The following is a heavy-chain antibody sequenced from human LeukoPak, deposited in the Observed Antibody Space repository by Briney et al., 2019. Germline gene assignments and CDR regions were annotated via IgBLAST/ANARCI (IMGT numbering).Heavy chain of an antibody. J-gene: IGHJ4*02. Sequence: GGSLRLSCAASRFSFSSYSMNRVRQAPGKGLEWVSYISSGSPIIYYADSVKGRFTISRDNAKNSLYLQMNSLRAEDTAVYYCARPVLRFLEWPIDYWGQGTLVTVSS. CDR3: ARPVLRFLEWPIDY. V-gene: IGHV3-48*01. CDR2: ISSGSPII. CDR1: RFSFSSYS. D-gene: IGHD3-3*01.